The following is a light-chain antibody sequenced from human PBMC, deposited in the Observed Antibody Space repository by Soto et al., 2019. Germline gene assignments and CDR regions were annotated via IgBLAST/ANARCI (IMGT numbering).Light chain of an antibody. V-gene: IGLV2-18*02. J-gene: IGLJ3*02. CDR2: QVS. Sequence: QSALTQPPSVSGSPGQSVTISCTGTSSDVGSYNRVSWYQQPPGTAPKLMICQVSNRPSGVPDRFSGSKSGITASLTISGLQAEDEADYYCSSYTSSGTWVFGGGTKVTVL. CDR3: SSYTSSGTWV. CDR1: SSDVGSYNR.